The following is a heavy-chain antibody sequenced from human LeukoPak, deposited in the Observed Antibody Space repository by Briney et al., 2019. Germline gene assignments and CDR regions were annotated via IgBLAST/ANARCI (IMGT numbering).Heavy chain of an antibody. CDR3: ARQATAILGDFDY. J-gene: IGHJ4*02. CDR1: GGSISSYY. V-gene: IGHV4-59*08. Sequence: PSETLSLTCTVSGGSISSYYWSWIRQPPGKGLEWIGYIYYSGSTNYNPSLKSRVTISVDTSKNQFSLKLSSVTAADTAVYYCARQATAILGDFDYWGQGTLVTVSS. CDR2: IYYSGST. D-gene: IGHD2-21*02.